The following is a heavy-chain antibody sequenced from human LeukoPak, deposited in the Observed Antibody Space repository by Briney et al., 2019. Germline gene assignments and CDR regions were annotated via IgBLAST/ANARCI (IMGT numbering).Heavy chain of an antibody. CDR2: IYYSGST. Sequence: SETLSLTCTVSGGSISSGGYYWGWIRQPPGKGLEWIGSIYYSGSTYYNPSLKSRVTISVDTSKNQFSLKVSSVTAADTAVYYCARNYGELDYWGQGTLVTVSS. V-gene: IGHV4-39*07. D-gene: IGHD4-17*01. CDR3: ARNYGELDY. CDR1: GGSISSGGYY. J-gene: IGHJ4*02.